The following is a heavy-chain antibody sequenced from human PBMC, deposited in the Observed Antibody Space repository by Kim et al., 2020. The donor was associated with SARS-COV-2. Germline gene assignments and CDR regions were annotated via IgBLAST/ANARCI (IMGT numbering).Heavy chain of an antibody. CDR3: AHDSPGLYGFDV. V-gene: IGHV2-5*01. Sequence: SGPTLVNPTQTLTLTCSFSGFSLTPDRLVGVTWVRQPPGKGLEWLALIYGNDEKRYNPSLKSRLTIAKDTTENRVVLTLTNVDPVDTGTYYCAHDSPGLYGFDVWGPGTTVPVSS. D-gene: IGHD2-8*01. CDR1: GFSLTPDRLVG. J-gene: IGHJ6*02. CDR2: IYGNDEK.